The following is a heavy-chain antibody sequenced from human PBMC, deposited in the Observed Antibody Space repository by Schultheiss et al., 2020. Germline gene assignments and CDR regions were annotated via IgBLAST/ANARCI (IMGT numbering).Heavy chain of an antibody. D-gene: IGHD3-16*01. V-gene: IGHV3-21*04. CDR1: GFTFSSYS. J-gene: IGHJ4*02. CDR2: ISSSCNYI. Sequence: GGSLRLSCAASGFTFSSYSMNWVRQAPGKGLEWVSSISSSCNYIYYADSVKGRITITRENAKNSLYLQMNSLRAEDTAVYYCARDWGGYGVWGFDYWGQGTLVTVSS. CDR3: ARDWGGYGVWGFDY.